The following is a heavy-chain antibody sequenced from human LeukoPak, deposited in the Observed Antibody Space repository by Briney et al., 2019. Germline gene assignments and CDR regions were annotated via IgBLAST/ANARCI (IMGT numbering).Heavy chain of an antibody. CDR1: GGSVSSGDYY. Sequence: SETLSLTCSVSGGSVSSGDYYWNWIRQPPGKGLEWVGYIYYSGSTNYNPSLKSRLSISVDTSKNQFSLKLSSVTAADTAVYYCALSYYDILTGQTGAFDIWGQGTMVTVSS. D-gene: IGHD3-9*01. J-gene: IGHJ3*02. CDR2: IYYSGST. V-gene: IGHV4-61*08. CDR3: ALSYYDILTGQTGAFDI.